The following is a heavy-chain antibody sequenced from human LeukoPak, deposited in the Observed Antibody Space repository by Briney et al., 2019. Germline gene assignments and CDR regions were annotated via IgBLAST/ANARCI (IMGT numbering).Heavy chain of an antibody. CDR3: ARDSPTYYMDV. Sequence: ASVKVSCKASGGTFISYAISWVRQAPGQGLEWMGRIIPIFGTANYAQKFQGRVTITTDESTSTAYMELSSLRSEDTAVYYCARDSPTYYMDVWGKGTTVTVSS. V-gene: IGHV1-69*05. CDR1: GGTFISYA. CDR2: IIPIFGTA. J-gene: IGHJ6*03.